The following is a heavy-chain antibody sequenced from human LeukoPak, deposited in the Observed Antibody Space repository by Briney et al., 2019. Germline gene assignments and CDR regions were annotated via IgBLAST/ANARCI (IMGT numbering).Heavy chain of an antibody. CDR3: ARGGYYGSGSYERNDY. J-gene: IGHJ4*02. D-gene: IGHD3-10*01. V-gene: IGHV1-2*02. CDR1: GYTFTGYY. CDR2: INPNSGGT. Sequence: ASVKVSCKASGYTFTGYYMHWVRQAPGQGLEWMGWINPNSGGTNYAQKFQGRVTVTRDTSISTAYMELSRLRSDDTAVYYCARGGYYGSGSYERNDYWGQGTLVTVSS.